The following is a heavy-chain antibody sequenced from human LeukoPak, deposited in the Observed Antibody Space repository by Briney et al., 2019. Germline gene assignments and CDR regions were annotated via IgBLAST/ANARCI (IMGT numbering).Heavy chain of an antibody. Sequence: ASVKVSCKASGYTLTGYYMHWVRQAPGQGLEWMGWINPNSGGTNYAQKFQGRVTMTRDTSISTAYMELSRLRSDDTAVYYCARVGGWYGSIDYWGQGTLVTVSS. CDR1: GYTLTGYY. J-gene: IGHJ4*02. CDR2: INPNSGGT. V-gene: IGHV1-2*02. D-gene: IGHD6-19*01. CDR3: ARVGGWYGSIDY.